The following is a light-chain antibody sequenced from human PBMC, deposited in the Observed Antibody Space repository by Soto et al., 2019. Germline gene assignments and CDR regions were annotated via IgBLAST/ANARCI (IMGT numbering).Light chain of an antibody. CDR2: VAS. J-gene: IGKJ2*01. CDR1: QSVNNN. CDR3: QQYNDWPIA. Sequence: EIVMTQSPATLSVSPGERATLSCRASQSVNNNLAWYQQKPGQAPRLLIYVASTRATGIPARFSGSGSGTEFTLTISSLQSEDFAVYYCQQYNDWPIALGQGTKLEIK. V-gene: IGKV3-15*01.